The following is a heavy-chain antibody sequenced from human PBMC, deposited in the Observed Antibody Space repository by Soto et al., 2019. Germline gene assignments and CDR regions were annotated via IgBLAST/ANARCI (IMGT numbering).Heavy chain of an antibody. CDR3: ARVSTGYYDILTGYRYNWFDP. Sequence: ASVKVSCKASGGTFSSYSISWVRQAPGQGLEWMGGIIPIFGTANYAQKFQGRVTITADKSTSTAYMELSSLRSEDTAVYYCARVSTGYYDILTGYRYNWFDPWGQGTLVTVS. V-gene: IGHV1-69*06. D-gene: IGHD3-9*01. J-gene: IGHJ5*02. CDR2: IIPIFGTA. CDR1: GGTFSSYS.